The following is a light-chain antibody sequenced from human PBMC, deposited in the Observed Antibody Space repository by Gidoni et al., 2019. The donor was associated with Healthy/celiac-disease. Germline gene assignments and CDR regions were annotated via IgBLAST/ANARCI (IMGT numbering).Light chain of an antibody. V-gene: IGLV6-57*01. Sequence: NFMLTQPHSVSESPGQTVTISCTRSSGSIASNYVQWYQQRPGSSPTTVIYEDNQRPSGVPDRFSVSIDSSSNSASLTISGLKTDDEADYYCQSYDSSPWVFGGGPKLTVL. CDR3: QSYDSSPWV. J-gene: IGLJ3*02. CDR2: EDN. CDR1: SGSIASNY.